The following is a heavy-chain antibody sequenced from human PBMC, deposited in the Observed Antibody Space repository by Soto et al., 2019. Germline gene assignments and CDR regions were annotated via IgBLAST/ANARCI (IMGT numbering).Heavy chain of an antibody. CDR2: TYYRSKWYN. J-gene: IGHJ5*02. CDR3: ARVGGMEWELGFDP. Sequence: QTLSLTCAISGDSVSSNSAAWNWIRQSPSRGLEWLGRTYYRSKWYNDYAVSVKSRITINPDTSKNQFSLQLNSVTPEDTAVYYCARVGGMEWELGFDPWGQGTLVTVSS. D-gene: IGHD1-26*01. CDR1: GDSVSSNSAA. V-gene: IGHV6-1*01.